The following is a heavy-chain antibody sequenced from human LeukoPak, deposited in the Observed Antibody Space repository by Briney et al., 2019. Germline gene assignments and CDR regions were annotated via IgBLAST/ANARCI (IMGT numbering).Heavy chain of an antibody. CDR1: GGSISSSSHY. CDR3: ARTITIFGVVKDY. V-gene: IGHV4-39*01. J-gene: IGHJ4*02. Sequence: SETLSLTCTVSGGSISSSSHYWGWIRQPPGKGLEWIGSIYYSGRTYYNPSLKSRVTISVDTSKNQFSLKLSSVTAADTAVYYCARTITIFGVVKDYWGQGTLVTVSS. CDR2: IYYSGRT. D-gene: IGHD3-3*01.